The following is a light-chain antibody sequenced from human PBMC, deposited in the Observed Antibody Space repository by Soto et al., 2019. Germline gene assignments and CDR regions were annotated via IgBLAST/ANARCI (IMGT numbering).Light chain of an antibody. Sequence: EIVMTQSPSTLSVSPGERATLSFSASQSVSSNVAWYQQKPGQAPRLLIYGASSRATGIPDRFSGSGSGTDFTLTISRLEPEDFAVYYCQQYGSSPQVTFGQGTRLEIK. CDR3: QQYGSSPQVT. V-gene: IGKV3-20*01. CDR1: QSVSSN. J-gene: IGKJ5*01. CDR2: GAS.